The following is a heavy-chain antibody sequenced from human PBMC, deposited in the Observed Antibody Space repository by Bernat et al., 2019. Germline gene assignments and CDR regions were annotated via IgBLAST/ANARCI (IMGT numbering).Heavy chain of an antibody. CDR2: IYYSGST. D-gene: IGHD3-22*01. Sequence: QLQLQESGPGLVKPSETLSLTCTVSGGPISSSSYYWGWIRQPPGKGLEWIGSIYYSGSTYYNPSLKSRVTISVDTSKTQFSLKLRSVTAADTAVYYCARGLDYYDSSGYYWDGMDVWGQGTTVTVSS. J-gene: IGHJ6*02. CDR1: GGPISSSSYY. CDR3: ARGLDYYDSSGYYWDGMDV. V-gene: IGHV4-39*01.